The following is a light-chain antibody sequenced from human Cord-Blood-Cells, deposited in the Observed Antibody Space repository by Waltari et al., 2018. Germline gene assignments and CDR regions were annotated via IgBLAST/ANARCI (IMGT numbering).Light chain of an antibody. Sequence: QSALTQPPSASGSPGQSVTISCTGTSSDVGGYNYVSWYQQHPGKAPKLMIYDVSKRPSGVPDRFSGSKSCNTASLTVSGLQAEDEADYYCSSYAGSNNLFGGGTKLTVL. J-gene: IGLJ2*01. CDR1: SSDVGGYNY. CDR2: DVS. V-gene: IGLV2-8*01. CDR3: SSYAGSNNL.